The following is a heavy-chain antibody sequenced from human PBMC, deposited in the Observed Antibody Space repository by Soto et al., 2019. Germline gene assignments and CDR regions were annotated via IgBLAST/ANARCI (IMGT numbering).Heavy chain of an antibody. V-gene: IGHV4-30-2*01. CDR3: ARELLFYDSDGFSWDDAFDI. Sequence: QMHLQESGSGLVKPSQTLSLTCAVSGGSLSSSAYSWSWIRQPPGKGLEWIGFIYQSGSTYYNPSLKRRVTMSLDRPKNQFSLKLSSVTAADTAVYYRARELLFYDSDGFSWDDAFDIWGQGTMVTVSS. J-gene: IGHJ3*02. CDR2: IYQSGST. D-gene: IGHD3-22*01. CDR1: GGSLSSSAYS.